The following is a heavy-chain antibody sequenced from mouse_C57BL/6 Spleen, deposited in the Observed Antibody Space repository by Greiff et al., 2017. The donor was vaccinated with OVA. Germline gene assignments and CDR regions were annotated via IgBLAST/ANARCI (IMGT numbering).Heavy chain of an antibody. J-gene: IGHJ3*01. D-gene: IGHD2-4*01. CDR2: IRNKANGYTT. V-gene: IGHV7-3*01. CDR1: GFTFTDYY. Sequence: EVHLVESGGGLVQPGGSLSLSCAASGFTFTDYYMSWVRQPPGKALEWLGFIRNKANGYTTEYSASVKGRFTISRDNSQSILYLQMNALRAEDSATYYCASLGLRREFAYWGQGTLVTVSA. CDR3: ASLGLRREFAY.